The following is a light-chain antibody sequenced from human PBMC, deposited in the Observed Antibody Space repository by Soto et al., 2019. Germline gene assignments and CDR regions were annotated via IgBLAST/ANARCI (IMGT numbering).Light chain of an antibody. J-gene: IGKJ4*01. V-gene: IGKV3-20*01. CDR1: QSMSTNY. Sequence: EIGLAQSPDTLSLSPGERATLSCRTSQSMSTNYLAWYQQKSGQPPRLLIYGASIRATGIPDRFSGSGSGTDFPLTISRLEPEDFAVYYCHQYDSSPLTFGGGAKVEIK. CDR2: GAS. CDR3: HQYDSSPLT.